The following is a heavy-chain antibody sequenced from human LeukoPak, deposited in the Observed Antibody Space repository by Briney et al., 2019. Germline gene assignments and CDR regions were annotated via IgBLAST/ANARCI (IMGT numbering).Heavy chain of an antibody. V-gene: IGHV4-59*08. D-gene: IGHD6-13*01. CDR2: IYYSGST. J-gene: IGHJ4*02. CDR3: ARHKGSSWSYYFDY. Sequence: SETLSLTCTVSGGSISSYYWSWIRQPPGKGLEWIGYIYYSGSTNYNPSLKSRVAISVDTSKNQFSLKLSSVTAADTAVYYCARHKGSSWSYYFDYWGQGTLVTVSS. CDR1: GGSISSYY.